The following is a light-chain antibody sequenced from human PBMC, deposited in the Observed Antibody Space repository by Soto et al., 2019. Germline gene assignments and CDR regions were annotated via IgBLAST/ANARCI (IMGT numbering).Light chain of an antibody. Sequence: DIQMTQSPSSLSASVGDRVTITCQASQDIKNYLNWYQQKSGKAPKLLIYDASDLETGVPSRFSGSGSGTDFTFTINSLQPEDIATYYCQQYENLPLTFGGGTKVEIK. J-gene: IGKJ4*01. CDR2: DAS. CDR1: QDIKNY. CDR3: QQYENLPLT. V-gene: IGKV1-33*01.